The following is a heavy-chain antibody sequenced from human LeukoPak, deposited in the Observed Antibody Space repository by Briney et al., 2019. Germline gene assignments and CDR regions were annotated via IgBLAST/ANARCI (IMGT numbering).Heavy chain of an antibody. CDR3: ARDKIMGPSKFGY. CDR1: GFGFSDYW. D-gene: IGHD1-26*01. V-gene: IGHV3-7*01. J-gene: IGHJ4*02. Sequence: GESLRLSCAVSGFGFSDYWMSWVRQAQGKGLEWVANIKQDGSEKYYVDSVKGRFTISRDNAKNSLYLQMDSLRAEDTAVYYCARDKIMGPSKFGYWGQGTLVTVSS. CDR2: IKQDGSEK.